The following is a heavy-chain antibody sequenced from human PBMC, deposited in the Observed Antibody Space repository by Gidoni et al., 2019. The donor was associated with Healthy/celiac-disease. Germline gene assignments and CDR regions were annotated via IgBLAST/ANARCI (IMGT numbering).Heavy chain of an antibody. V-gene: IGHV4-34*01. Sequence: QVQLQQWGAGLLKPSETLSLTCAVYGGSFSGYYWRWIRQPPGKGLEWIGEINHSGSTNYNPSLKSRVTISVDTSKNQFSLKLSAVTAADTAVYYCARGLNNYDYVWGSYRQQYYFDYWGQGTLVTVSS. J-gene: IGHJ4*02. CDR2: INHSGST. CDR3: ARGLNNYDYVWGSYRQQYYFDY. D-gene: IGHD3-16*02. CDR1: GGSFSGYY.